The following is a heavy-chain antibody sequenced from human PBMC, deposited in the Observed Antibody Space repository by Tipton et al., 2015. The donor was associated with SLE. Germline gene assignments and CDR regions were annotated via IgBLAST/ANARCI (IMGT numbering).Heavy chain of an antibody. J-gene: IGHJ4*02. Sequence: TLSLTCTVSGGSISSGSYYWSWIRQPAGKGLEWIGRIYTSGSTNYNPSLKSRVTISVDTSKNQFSLKLSSVTAADTAVYYCARTRVGATVDYWGQGTLVTVSS. CDR2: IYTSGST. D-gene: IGHD1-26*01. V-gene: IGHV4-61*02. CDR3: ARTRVGATVDY. CDR1: GGSISSGSYY.